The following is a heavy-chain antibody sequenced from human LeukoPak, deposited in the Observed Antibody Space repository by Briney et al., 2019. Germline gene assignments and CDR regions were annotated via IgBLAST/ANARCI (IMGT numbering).Heavy chain of an antibody. CDR3: ARECSSTSCYPYYYYGMDV. D-gene: IGHD2-2*01. Sequence: GGSLRLSCAASGFTFSSYSMNWVRQAPGKGLEGVSSISSSSYIYYADSVKGRFTISRDNSKNTLYLQMNSLRAEDTAVYYCARECSSTSCYPYYYYGMDVWGQGTTVTVSS. J-gene: IGHJ6*02. CDR1: GFTFSSYS. CDR2: ISSSSYI. V-gene: IGHV3-21*01.